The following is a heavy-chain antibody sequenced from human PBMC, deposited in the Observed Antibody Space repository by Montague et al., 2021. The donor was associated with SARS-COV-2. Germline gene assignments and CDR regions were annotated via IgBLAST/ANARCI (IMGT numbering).Heavy chain of an antibody. CDR2: IKQDESEK. D-gene: IGHD6-13*01. Sequence: SRRLSCAASGFPFSNYWMTWVRQAPGKGLEWVANIKQDESEKYYVDSVKGRFTISRDNAEKSLYLHMSRLRGEDTAIYYCARDRTPPYGKSWYEEYYYHAMDVWGRGTTVIVSS. CDR3: ARDRTPPYGKSWYEEYYYHAMDV. CDR1: GFPFSNYW. J-gene: IGHJ6*02. V-gene: IGHV3-7*01.